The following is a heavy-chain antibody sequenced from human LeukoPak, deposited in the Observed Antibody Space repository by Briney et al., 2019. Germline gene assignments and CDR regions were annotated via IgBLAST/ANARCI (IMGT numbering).Heavy chain of an antibody. J-gene: IGHJ4*02. D-gene: IGHD6-19*01. CDR3: ATGSSCGWYGRLDY. Sequence: GGSLRLSCAASGFTFSSYGMHWVRQAPCKGLEWAAFIRYDGSNKYYVDSVKGRFTISRDNSKNTLYLQMNSLRAEDTAVYYCATGSSCGWYGRLDYWGQGTLVTVSS. V-gene: IGHV3-30*02. CDR1: GFTFSSYG. CDR2: IRYDGSNK.